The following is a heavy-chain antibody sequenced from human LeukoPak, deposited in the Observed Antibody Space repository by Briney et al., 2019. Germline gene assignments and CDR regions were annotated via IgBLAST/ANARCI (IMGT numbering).Heavy chain of an antibody. Sequence: GASVKVSCKASGYTFTSYGISWVRQAPGQGLEWMGWISAYNGNTNYAQKLQGRVTMTTDTSTSTAYMELRSLRSDDTAVYYCARVDDLWSGYPHPIDYWGQGTLVTVSS. CDR3: ARVDDLWSGYPHPIDY. CDR1: GYTFTSYG. J-gene: IGHJ4*02. V-gene: IGHV1-18*01. CDR2: ISAYNGNT. D-gene: IGHD3-3*01.